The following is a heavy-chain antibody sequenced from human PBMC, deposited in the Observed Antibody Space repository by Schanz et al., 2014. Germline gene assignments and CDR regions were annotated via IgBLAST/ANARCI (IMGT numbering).Heavy chain of an antibody. Sequence: EVQLLESGGGLVQPGGSLRLSCVASGFTFFGSFAMSWVRQAPGKGLEWVSGMSGSGSTADYADSVRGRFTISRDNSMNTVYLQMNSLRSDDAAVYYCARAQGVIRLYYGVDVWGQGTTVTVSS. CDR2: MSGSGSTA. CDR3: ARAQGVIRLYYGVDV. J-gene: IGHJ6*02. V-gene: IGHV3-23*01. CDR1: GFTFFGSFA. D-gene: IGHD3-10*01.